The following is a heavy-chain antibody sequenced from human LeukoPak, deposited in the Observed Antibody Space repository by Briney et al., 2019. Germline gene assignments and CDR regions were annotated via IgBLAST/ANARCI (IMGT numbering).Heavy chain of an antibody. V-gene: IGHV3-30*02. CDR3: VRDRGVEVADVL. CDR1: GFTFSSSG. Sequence: GGSLRLSCAASGFTFSSSGLHWVRQAPDKGLEWVAFIHYDGSIKYYADSVKGRFTISRDNSKNTLYPQMNSLRAEDTAVYYCVRDRGVEVADVLWGQGTLVTVSS. D-gene: IGHD6-19*01. CDR2: IHYDGSIK. J-gene: IGHJ4*02.